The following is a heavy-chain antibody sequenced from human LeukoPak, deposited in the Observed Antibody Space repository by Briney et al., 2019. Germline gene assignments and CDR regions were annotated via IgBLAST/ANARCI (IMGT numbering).Heavy chain of an antibody. D-gene: IGHD3-10*01. J-gene: IGHJ4*02. Sequence: PSETLSLTCTVAGGSISSGGYYWGWGRQHRGTCLEWVGYIYYSGSIYYNPSLRSRVTISVDTSKNQFSLKLSSVTAADTAVYYCALWFGDGAYFDYWGQGTPVTVSS. CDR2: IYYSGSI. CDR1: GGSISSGGYY. CDR3: ALWFGDGAYFDY. V-gene: IGHV4-31*03.